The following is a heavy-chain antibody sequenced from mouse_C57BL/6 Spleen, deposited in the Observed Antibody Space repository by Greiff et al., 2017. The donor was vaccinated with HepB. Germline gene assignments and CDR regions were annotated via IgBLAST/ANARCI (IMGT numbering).Heavy chain of an antibody. CDR3: ARDGSSWFAY. V-gene: IGHV1-82*01. CDR2: IYPGDGDT. CDR1: GYAFSSSW. J-gene: IGHJ3*01. Sequence: VHLVESGPELVKPGASVKISCKASGYAFSSSWMNWVKQRPGKGLEWIGRIYPGDGDTNYNGKFKGKATLTADKSSSTAYMQLSSLTSEDSAVYFCARDGSSWFAYWGQGTLVTVSA.